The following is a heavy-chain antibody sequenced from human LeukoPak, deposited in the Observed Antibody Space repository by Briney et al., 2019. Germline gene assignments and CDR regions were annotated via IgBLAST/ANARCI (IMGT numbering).Heavy chain of an antibody. Sequence: SETLSLTCTVSGGSVSSGSYYWSWIRQPPGKGLEWIGYIYYSGSTNYNPSLKSRLTISVYTSKNQFSLKLSSVTAADTAVYYCAREEAMGTFDYWGQGTLVTVSS. CDR3: AREEAMGTFDY. D-gene: IGHD2-8*01. J-gene: IGHJ4*02. CDR2: IYYSGST. V-gene: IGHV4-61*01. CDR1: GGSVSSGSYY.